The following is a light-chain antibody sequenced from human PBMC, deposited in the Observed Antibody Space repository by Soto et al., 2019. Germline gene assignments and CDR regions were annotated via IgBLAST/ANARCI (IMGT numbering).Light chain of an antibody. CDR2: EVX. Sequence: QSALTQPPSASGSPGQSVTISCTGSSSDVGGYNYVSWYQQHPGKAPKLMIYEVXKRXSXXPDXLXGSKSGNTASLTVSGLQAEDEADYYCSSYGGSNTVVFGGGTKLTVL. J-gene: IGLJ2*01. CDR1: SSDVGGYNY. V-gene: IGLV2-8*01. CDR3: SSYGGSNTVV.